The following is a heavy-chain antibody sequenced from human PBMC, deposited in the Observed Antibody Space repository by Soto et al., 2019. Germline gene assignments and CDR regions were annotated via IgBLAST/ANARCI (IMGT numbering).Heavy chain of an antibody. D-gene: IGHD2-2*01. Sequence: WTWIRQHPGKGLEWIGYIYYTGSTYYNPSLKSRVTISVDTSKNQFSLKLSSVTAADTAVYYCARASLGYCSSTSCRSNWFDPWGQGTLGTVSS. CDR3: ARASLGYCSSTSCRSNWFDP. CDR2: IYYTGST. V-gene: IGHV4-31*02. J-gene: IGHJ5*02.